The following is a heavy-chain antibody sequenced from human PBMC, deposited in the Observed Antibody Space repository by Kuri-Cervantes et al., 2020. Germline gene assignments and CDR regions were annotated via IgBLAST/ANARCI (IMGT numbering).Heavy chain of an antibody. D-gene: IGHD3-22*01. CDR2: FDPEDGET. J-gene: IGHJ4*02. CDR1: GYTLTELS. Sequence: ASVKVSCKVSGYTLTELSMHWVRQAPGKGLEWMGGFDPEDGETIYAQKFQGRVTMTEDTSTDTAYMELSRLRSDDTAVYYCAIDYYDSSGYLKGDWGQGTLVTVSS. V-gene: IGHV1-24*01. CDR3: AIDYYDSSGYLKGD.